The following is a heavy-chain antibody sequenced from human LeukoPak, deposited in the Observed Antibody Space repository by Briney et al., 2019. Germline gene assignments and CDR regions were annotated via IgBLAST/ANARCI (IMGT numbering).Heavy chain of an antibody. V-gene: IGHV1-46*01. D-gene: IGHD2/OR15-2a*01. CDR3: ARDTNSNYYYMDV. CDR1: GYTLTELS. CDR2: INPSGGST. Sequence: ASVKVSCKVSGYTLTELSMHWVRQAPGQGLEWMGIINPSGGSTSYAQKFQGRVTMTRDTSTSTVYMELSSLRSEDTAVYYCARDTNSNYYYMDVWGKGTTVTISS. J-gene: IGHJ6*03.